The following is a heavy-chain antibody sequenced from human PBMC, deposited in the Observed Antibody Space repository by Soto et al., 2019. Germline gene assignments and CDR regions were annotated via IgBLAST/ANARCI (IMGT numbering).Heavy chain of an antibody. Sequence: QVQLVQSGAEGKKPGSSVKVSCKASGGTFSSYTISWVRQAPGQGLEWMGRIIPILGIANYAQKFQGRVTITADKSPSTAYMERSSLQAEDTAVYYCARDKPGDYGSRSGVYFDYRGQGTLVTVSS. V-gene: IGHV1-69*08. CDR1: GGTFSSYT. CDR3: ARDKPGDYGSRSGVYFDY. CDR2: IIPILGIA. D-gene: IGHD3-10*01. J-gene: IGHJ4*02.